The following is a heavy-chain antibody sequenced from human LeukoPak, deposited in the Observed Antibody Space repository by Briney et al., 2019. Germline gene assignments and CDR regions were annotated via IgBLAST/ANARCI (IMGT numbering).Heavy chain of an antibody. J-gene: IGHJ6*03. CDR2: IYCSGST. CDR3: ARSPTSYYYYYMDV. CDR1: GGSISSYY. Sequence: SETLSLTCTVSGGSISSYYWSWIRQPPGKGLEWIGYIYCSGSTYYNPSLKSRVTISVDRSKNQFSLKLSSVAAADTAVYYCARSPTSYYYYYMDVWGKGTTVTVSS. V-gene: IGHV4-59*12.